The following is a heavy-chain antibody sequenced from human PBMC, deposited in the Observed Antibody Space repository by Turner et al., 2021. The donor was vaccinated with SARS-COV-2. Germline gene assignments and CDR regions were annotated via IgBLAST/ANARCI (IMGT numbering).Heavy chain of an antibody. V-gene: IGHV3-53*02. D-gene: IGHD3-3*01. Sequence: EVQLVETGGGLIQPGGSLRLSCAASGVTVSSNYMSWVRQAPGKGLEWVSVIYSGVSTFYSDSVKGRFTISRDNSKNTLYLQMNSLRAEDTAVYYCARDRVDYGMDVWGQGTTVTVSS. CDR1: GVTVSSNY. CDR2: IYSGVST. J-gene: IGHJ6*02. CDR3: ARDRVDYGMDV.